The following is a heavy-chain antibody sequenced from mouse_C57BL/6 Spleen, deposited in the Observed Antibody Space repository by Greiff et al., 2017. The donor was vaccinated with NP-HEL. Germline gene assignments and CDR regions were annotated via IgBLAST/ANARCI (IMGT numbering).Heavy chain of an antibody. J-gene: IGHJ3*01. CDR3: ARSELTGTWGFAY. Sequence: QVQLKESGPELVKPGASVKISCKASGYAFSSSWMNWVKQRPGKGLEWIGRIYPGDGDTNYNGKFKGKATLTADKSSSTAYMQLSSLTSEDSAVYFCARSELTGTWGFAYWGQGTLVTVSA. CDR2: IYPGDGDT. V-gene: IGHV1-82*01. D-gene: IGHD4-1*01. CDR1: GYAFSSSW.